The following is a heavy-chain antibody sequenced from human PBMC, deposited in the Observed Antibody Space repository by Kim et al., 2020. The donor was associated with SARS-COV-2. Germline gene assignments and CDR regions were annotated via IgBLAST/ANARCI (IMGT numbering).Heavy chain of an antibody. CDR2: MNPNSGNT. J-gene: IGHJ5*02. CDR1: GYTFTTYD. D-gene: IGHD4-4*01. Sequence: ASVKVSCKASGYTFTTYDINWVRQATGQGLEWMGWMNPNSGNTGYAQKFQGRVTMTRNTSISTAYMELSSLRSEDTAVYYCARVAGGLLSGLQSWRAEFDPWGQGTLVTVSS. CDR3: ARVAGGLLSGLQSWRAEFDP. V-gene: IGHV1-8*01.